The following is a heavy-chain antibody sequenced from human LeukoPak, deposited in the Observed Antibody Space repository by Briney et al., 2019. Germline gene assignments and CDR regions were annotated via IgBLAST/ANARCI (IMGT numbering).Heavy chain of an antibody. CDR2: IYYSGST. CDR1: GGSISSYY. CDR3: ARETYYYDSSGYPSPYYFDY. V-gene: IGHV4-59*01. Sequence: SETLSLTCTVSGGSISSYYWSWIRQPPGKGLEWIGYIYYSGSTNYNPSLKSRVTISVDTSKNQFSLKLSSVTAADTAVYYCARETYYYDSSGYPSPYYFDYWGQGTLVTVSS. D-gene: IGHD3-22*01. J-gene: IGHJ4*02.